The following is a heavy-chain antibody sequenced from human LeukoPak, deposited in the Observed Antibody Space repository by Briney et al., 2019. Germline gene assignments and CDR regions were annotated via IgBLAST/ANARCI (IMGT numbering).Heavy chain of an antibody. J-gene: IGHJ6*03. CDR1: GGSISSYY. Sequence: SETLSLTCTVSGGSISSYYWSWIRQPPGEGLEWIGEINHSGSTNYNPSLKSRVTISVDTSKNQFSLKLSSVTAADTAVYYCARETSQKGAHYMDVWGKGTTVTISS. CDR3: ARETSQKGAHYMDV. D-gene: IGHD3-16*01. CDR2: INHSGST. V-gene: IGHV4-34*01.